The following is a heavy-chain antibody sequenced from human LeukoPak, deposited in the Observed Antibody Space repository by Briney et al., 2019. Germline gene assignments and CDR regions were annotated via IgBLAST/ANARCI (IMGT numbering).Heavy chain of an antibody. D-gene: IGHD4-4*01. CDR3: ARDHVSSNSRNWFDP. Sequence: PSETLSLTCTVSGGSISSGGYYWSWLRQHPGKGLEWIGYIYYSGSTYYNPSLKSRVTISVDTSKNQFSLKLSSVTAADTAVYYCARDHVSSNSRNWFDPWGQGTLVTVSS. CDR1: GGSISSGGYY. CDR2: IYYSGST. J-gene: IGHJ5*02. V-gene: IGHV4-31*03.